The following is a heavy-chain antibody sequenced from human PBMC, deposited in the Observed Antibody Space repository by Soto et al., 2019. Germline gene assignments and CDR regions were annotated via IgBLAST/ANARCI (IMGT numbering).Heavy chain of an antibody. D-gene: IGHD2-2*01. J-gene: IGHJ6*02. CDR3: ARLVVVPAAAQYYYYYYGMDV. CDR2: IDPSDSYT. CDR1: GYSFTSYC. V-gene: IGHV5-10-1*01. Sequence: GESVKSAGKGSGYSFTSYCISWVLQMPGKGLEWTGRIDPSDSYTNYSPSFQGHVTISADKSISTAYLQWSSLKASDTAMYYCARLVVVPAAAQYYYYYYGMDVWGQGTTVTGS.